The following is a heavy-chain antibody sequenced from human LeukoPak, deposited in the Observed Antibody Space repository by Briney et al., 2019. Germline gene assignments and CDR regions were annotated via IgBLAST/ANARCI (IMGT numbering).Heavy chain of an antibody. J-gene: IGHJ6*03. CDR3: AGVDSYKISYYYYYMDV. CDR2: INHSGST. D-gene: IGHD5-24*01. CDR1: GGSFSGYY. Sequence: SETLSLTCAVYGGSFSGYYWSWIRQPPGKGLEWIGEINHSGSTNYNPSLKSRVTISVDTSKNQFSLKLSSVTAADTAVYYCAGVDSYKISYYYYYMDVRGKGTTVTVSS. V-gene: IGHV4-34*01.